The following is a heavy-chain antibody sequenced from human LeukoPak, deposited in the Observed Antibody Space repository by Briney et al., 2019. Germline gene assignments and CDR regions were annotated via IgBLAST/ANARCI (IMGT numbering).Heavy chain of an antibody. CDR1: GGSICCYY. CDR3: ARGCSTTSCYIGAFDI. CDR2: VYYSGST. J-gene: IGHJ3*02. V-gene: IGHV4-59*01. D-gene: IGHD2-2*02. Sequence: SETLSLTSTVSGGSICCYYWSWIRQPPGKGLEWIGYVYYSGSTNYNPSLKSRVTMSVDTSKNQFSLKLSSVTAADTAVYYCARGCSTTSCYIGAFDIWGQGTMLTVSS.